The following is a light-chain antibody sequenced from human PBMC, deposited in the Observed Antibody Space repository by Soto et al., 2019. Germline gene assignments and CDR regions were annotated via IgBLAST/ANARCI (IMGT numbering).Light chain of an antibody. CDR3: CSYAGSGTYV. CDR1: SSDVGTYNL. Sequence: QSALTQPASVSGSPGQSITISCTGTSSDVGTYNLVSWYQQHPDKAPKLMIDEGSKRPSGVSNRFSGSKSGNTASLTISGLQAEDEADYYCCSYAGSGTYVFGTGTKLTVL. J-gene: IGLJ1*01. CDR2: EGS. V-gene: IGLV2-23*01.